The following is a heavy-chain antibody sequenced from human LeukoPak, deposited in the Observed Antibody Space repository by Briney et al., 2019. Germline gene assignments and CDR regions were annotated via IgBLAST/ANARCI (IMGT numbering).Heavy chain of an antibody. Sequence: SVKVSCKASGGTFSSYAISWVRQAPGQGLEWMGGIIPIFGTANYAQKFQGRVTITADESTSTAYMELSSLRSEDTAVYYCASSVMAYDDHTIRFGYWGQGTLVTVSS. J-gene: IGHJ4*02. CDR3: ASSVMAYDDHTIRFGY. CDR2: IIPIFGTA. V-gene: IGHV1-69*13. D-gene: IGHD2-8*01. CDR1: GGTFSSYA.